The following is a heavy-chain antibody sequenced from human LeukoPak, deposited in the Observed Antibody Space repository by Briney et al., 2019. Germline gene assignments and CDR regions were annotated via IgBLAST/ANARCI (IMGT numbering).Heavy chain of an antibody. D-gene: IGHD2-2*01. V-gene: IGHV1-2*02. J-gene: IGHJ4*02. CDR2: INPNDGDT. CDR1: GYTFTDYY. Sequence: SVKVSRKASGYTFTDYYMHCVRHAPGHGFEWMWWINPNDGDTNYAQKFQGRVTMTRDTSISTAHMEVSRLRSDDTAVYYCARANFLYCSSTTCLFDYWGQGTLVTVSS. CDR3: ARANFLYCSSTTCLFDY.